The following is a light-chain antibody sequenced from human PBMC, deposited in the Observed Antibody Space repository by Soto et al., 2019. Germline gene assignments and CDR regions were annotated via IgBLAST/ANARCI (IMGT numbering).Light chain of an antibody. J-gene: IGKJ4*01. CDR1: ESVSNN. CDR3: QQCNNWPLT. Sequence: EIVMTQSPGTLSVSPGERATLSCRASESVSNNLAWYQQKPGQAPRLLIYGAFTRATGIPARFSGSGSGTEFTHTISSLQSEDFGVYYCQQCNNWPLTFGGGTQVEIK. V-gene: IGKV3-15*01. CDR2: GAF.